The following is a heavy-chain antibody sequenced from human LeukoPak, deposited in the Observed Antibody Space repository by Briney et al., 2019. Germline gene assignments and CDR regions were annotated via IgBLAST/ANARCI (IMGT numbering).Heavy chain of an antibody. Sequence: GGSLRLSCAASGVTFTNYAMTWVRQAPGKGLEWVSGISISGGSTDYADSVKGRFTISRDNSKNTLYLRMNSLRAEDTAVYYCAKVPAGNKVEYWGQGTLVTVSS. CDR3: AKVPAGNKVEY. V-gene: IGHV3-23*01. CDR2: ISISGGST. CDR1: GVTFTNYA. J-gene: IGHJ4*02. D-gene: IGHD6-19*01.